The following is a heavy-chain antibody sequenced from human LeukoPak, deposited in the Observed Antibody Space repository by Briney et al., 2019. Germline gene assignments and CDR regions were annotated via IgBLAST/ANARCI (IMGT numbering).Heavy chain of an antibody. CDR2: ISGYNDNT. D-gene: IGHD2-15*01. CDR1: GYTFTGFG. CDR3: ARGGSRGYCSGGSCYRADY. V-gene: IGHV1-18*01. Sequence: ASVKVSCKASGYTFTGFGINWVRQAPGQGLEWMGWISGYNDNTHYAKKFQGRVTLTTDTPTSTAYMELRSLRSDDTAVYYCARGGSRGYCSGGSCYRADYWGQGTLVTVSS. J-gene: IGHJ4*02.